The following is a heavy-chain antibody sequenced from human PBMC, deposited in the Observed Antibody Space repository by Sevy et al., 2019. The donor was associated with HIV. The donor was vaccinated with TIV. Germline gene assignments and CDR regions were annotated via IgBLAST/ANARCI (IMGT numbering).Heavy chain of an antibody. J-gene: IGHJ6*02. CDR3: ARDSGGYCSSTSCYYYYYYGMDV. D-gene: IGHD2-2*01. V-gene: IGHV3-11*01. CDR2: ISSSGSTI. Sequence: GGSLRLSCAASGFTFSDYYMSWIRQAPGKGLEWVSYISSSGSTIYYADSVKGRFTISRDNAKNSLYLQMNSLRAEDMAVYYCARDSGGYCSSTSCYYYYYYGMDVWGQGTTVTVSS. CDR1: GFTFSDYY.